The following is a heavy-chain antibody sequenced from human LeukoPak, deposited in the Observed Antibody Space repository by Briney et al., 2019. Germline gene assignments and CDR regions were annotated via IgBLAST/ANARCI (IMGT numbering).Heavy chain of an antibody. J-gene: IGHJ3*01. CDR2: IRGGGGA. Sequence: GGSLRLSCAASGFTFSSYAMTWVRQAPGKGLEWVSSIRGGGGASYTDSVKGRFTMSRVNSKSTLYLQMNSLRAEDTAIYYCGRDPNGDYVGAFDFWGQGTLVTVSS. CDR3: GRDPNGDYVGAFDF. CDR1: GFTFSSYA. V-gene: IGHV3-23*01. D-gene: IGHD4-17*01.